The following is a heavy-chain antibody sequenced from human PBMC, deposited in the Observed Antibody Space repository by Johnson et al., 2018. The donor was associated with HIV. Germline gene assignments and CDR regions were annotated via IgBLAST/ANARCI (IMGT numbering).Heavy chain of an antibody. CDR2: IKQDGSEK. J-gene: IGHJ3*02. Sequence: VQLVESGGGLVQPGGSLRLSCAASGFTFSSYWMSWVRQAPGKGLEWVANIKQDGSEKYYVDSVTGRFTISRDNAKNSLYLQMNSLRAEDTAVYYCASAAAGIETDAFDIWGQGTMVTVSS. CDR1: GFTFSSYW. D-gene: IGHD6-13*01. V-gene: IGHV3-7*01. CDR3: ASAAAGIETDAFDI.